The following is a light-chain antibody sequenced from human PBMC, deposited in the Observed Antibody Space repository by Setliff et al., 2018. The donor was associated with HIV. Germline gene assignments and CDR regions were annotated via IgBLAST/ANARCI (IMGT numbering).Light chain of an antibody. V-gene: IGLV2-11*01. CDR3: QSYDSRLRGI. Sequence: SALAQPRSVSGSPGQSVTISCTGTNSDVGGYNYVSWYQQHPGKAPKLTIYDVSKRPSGVPDRFYGSKSGNTASLTISGLQAGDEADYYCQSYDSRLRGIFGGGTKVTVL. CDR1: NSDVGGYNY. J-gene: IGLJ2*01. CDR2: DVS.